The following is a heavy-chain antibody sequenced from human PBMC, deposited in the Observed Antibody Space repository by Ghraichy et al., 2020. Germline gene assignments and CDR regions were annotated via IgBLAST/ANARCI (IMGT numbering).Heavy chain of an antibody. CDR1: GVSISSSF. V-gene: IGHV4-4*07. CDR2: IYNNGNT. J-gene: IGHJ4*02. Sequence: SETLSLTCTVSGVSISSSFWSWIRQPAGKGLEYIGRIYNNGNTKYNPSLKSRVTMSVDTSKNEFSLKLTSVTAADTAVYYCARWFRDYGEYFDYWGQGTLVNVSS. CDR3: ARWFRDYGEYFDY. D-gene: IGHD4-17*01.